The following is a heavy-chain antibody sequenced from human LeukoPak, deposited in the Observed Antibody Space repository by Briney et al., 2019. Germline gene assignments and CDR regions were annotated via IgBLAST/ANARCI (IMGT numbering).Heavy chain of an antibody. V-gene: IGHV4-34*01. CDR2: INHSGGT. CDR1: GGSFSGYY. Sequence: PSETLSLACAVYGGSFSGYYWSWTRQPPGKGLEWIGEINHSGGTNYNPSLKSRVTISVDTSKNQFSLKLSSVTAADTAVYYCARGLRSYGSNPLNNYYYYYMDVWGKGTTVTVSS. D-gene: IGHD5-18*01. J-gene: IGHJ6*03. CDR3: ARGLRSYGSNPLNNYYYYYMDV.